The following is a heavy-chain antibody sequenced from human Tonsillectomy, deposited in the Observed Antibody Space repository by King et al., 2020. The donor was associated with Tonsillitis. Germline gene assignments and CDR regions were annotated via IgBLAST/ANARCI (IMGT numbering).Heavy chain of an antibody. V-gene: IGHV1-46*03. D-gene: IGHD4-17*01. CDR1: GYTFTNYY. J-gene: IGHJ5*02. CDR3: TRDRTVSENWFDP. Sequence: VQRVESGAEVKKPGASVKVSCKASGYTFTNYYLHWVRQAPGQGLEWMGGINPSGGSTSYAQRFQGRVTMTRDTATSTVYMELNSPRSEDTAVYYCTRDRTVSENWFDPWGQGTLVTVSS. CDR2: INPSGGST.